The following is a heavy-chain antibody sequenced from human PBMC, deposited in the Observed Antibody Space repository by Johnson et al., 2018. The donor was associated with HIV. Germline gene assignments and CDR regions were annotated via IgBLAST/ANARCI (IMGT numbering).Heavy chain of an antibody. CDR1: GFTFDDYD. Sequence: QVQLVESGGGVVQPGRSLRLSCAASGFTFDDYDMSWVRLAPGKGLQWVAVISYDGSKKYYADSVRGRFTISRDISRNTLYLQMDSLRPDDTALYYCARGRKDIEVADGLDNDAFDMWGQGTLVTVSS. CDR3: ARGRKDIEVADGLDNDAFDM. V-gene: IGHV3-30*03. J-gene: IGHJ3*02. CDR2: ISYDGSKK. D-gene: IGHD2-2*01.